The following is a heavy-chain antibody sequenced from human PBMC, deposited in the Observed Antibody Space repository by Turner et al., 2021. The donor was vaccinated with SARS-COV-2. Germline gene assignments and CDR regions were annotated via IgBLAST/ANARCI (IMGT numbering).Heavy chain of an antibody. V-gene: IGHV3-9*01. J-gene: IGHJ4*02. D-gene: IGHD5-12*01. CDR1: GFTFSSYA. CDR2: ISWNSASM. Sequence: VQLVESGGGVVQPGRSLRLSCAASGFTFSSYAMHWVRQAPGKGLEWVSGISWNSASMDYADSVKGRFTISRDNAKNSLYLQMNSLRAEDSALYYCAKEALNGYNSHWGRGTLVTVSS. CDR3: AKEALNGYNSH.